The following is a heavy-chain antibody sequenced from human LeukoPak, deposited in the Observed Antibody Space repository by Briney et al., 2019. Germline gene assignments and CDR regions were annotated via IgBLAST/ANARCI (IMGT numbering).Heavy chain of an antibody. CDR2: ITSSGTGT. CDR3: AKDRPNYYDSSGHYYRRNGDY. D-gene: IGHD3-22*01. CDR1: GLTFNICA. J-gene: IGHJ4*02. Sequence: GGSLRLSCAASGLTFNICAMSWVRQAPGKGLEWVSSITSSGTGTFYADSVKGRFTISRDNSESTLYLQMNSLRAEDTAVYYCAKDRPNYYDSSGHYYRRNGDYWGQGTLVTVSS. V-gene: IGHV3-23*01.